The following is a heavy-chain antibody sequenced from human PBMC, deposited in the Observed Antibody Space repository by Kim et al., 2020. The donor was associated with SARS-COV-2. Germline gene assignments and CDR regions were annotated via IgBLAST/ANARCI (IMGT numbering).Heavy chain of an antibody. CDR1: GFTFSSYG. J-gene: IGHJ4*01. V-gene: IGHV3-30*18. CDR3: AKVHCSSTSCPPTLDY. Sequence: GGSLRLSCAASGFTFSSYGMHWVRQAPGKGLEWVAVISYDGSNKYYADSVKGRFTISRDNSKNTLYLQMNSLRAEDTAVYYCAKVHCSSTSCPPTLDYWG. D-gene: IGHD2-2*01. CDR2: ISYDGSNK.